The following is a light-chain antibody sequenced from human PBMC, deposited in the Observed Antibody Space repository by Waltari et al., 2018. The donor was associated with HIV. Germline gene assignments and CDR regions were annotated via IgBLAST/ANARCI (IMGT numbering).Light chain of an antibody. CDR2: SSN. V-gene: IGLV1-44*01. CDR1: SSPIGRNP. Sequence: QSMLTQPPSASGTPGRRVTLSCSGSSSPIGRNPFNCYPQLPGTAPKLLIYSSNHRPSGVPDRFSGSKSGTSASLAISGLQSEDEADYYCATWDDSLNGRVFGGGTKLTVL. J-gene: IGLJ3*02. CDR3: ATWDDSLNGRV.